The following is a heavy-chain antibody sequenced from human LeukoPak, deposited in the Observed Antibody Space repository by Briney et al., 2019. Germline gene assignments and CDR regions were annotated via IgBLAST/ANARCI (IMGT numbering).Heavy chain of an antibody. D-gene: IGHD5-24*01. CDR3: ARDYKYAFDN. CDR1: GFMLSDYS. V-gene: IGHV3-48*01. J-gene: IGHJ4*02. Sequence: PGGSLRLSCAASGFMLSDYSMNWVRQAPGKGLEWISYVGIDSCNTNYADCVKRRFTISGDKAKNSLYLQMNSLRVEDTAVYYCARDYKYAFDNWGQGPRVTVSS. CDR2: VGIDSCNT.